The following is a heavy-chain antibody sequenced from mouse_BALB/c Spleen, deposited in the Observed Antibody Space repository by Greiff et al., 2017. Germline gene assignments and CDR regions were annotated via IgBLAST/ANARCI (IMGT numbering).Heavy chain of an antibody. Sequence: DVMLVESGGGLVQPGGSLKLSCAASGFTFSSYTMSWVRQTPEKRLEWVAYISNGGGSTYYPDTVKGRFTISRDNAKNTLYLQMSSLKSEDTAMYYCARHRIYYDYERAMDYWGQGTSVTVSS. V-gene: IGHV5-12-2*01. CDR2: ISNGGGST. D-gene: IGHD2-4*01. CDR3: ARHRIYYDYERAMDY. CDR1: GFTFSSYT. J-gene: IGHJ4*01.